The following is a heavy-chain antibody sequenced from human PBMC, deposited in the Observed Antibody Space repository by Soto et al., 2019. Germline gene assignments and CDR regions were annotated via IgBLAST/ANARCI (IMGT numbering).Heavy chain of an antibody. D-gene: IGHD3-10*01. J-gene: IGHJ4*02. Sequence: XSVKVSWEAAGYAFTSYAMHWVRQAPGQRLEWMGWINAGNGNTKYSQKFQGRVTITRDTSASTAYMELSSLRSEDTAVYYCARDLSFTMVRGVSYYFDYWGQGTLVPVSS. V-gene: IGHV1-3*01. CDR1: GYAFTSYA. CDR3: ARDLSFTMVRGVSYYFDY. CDR2: INAGNGNT.